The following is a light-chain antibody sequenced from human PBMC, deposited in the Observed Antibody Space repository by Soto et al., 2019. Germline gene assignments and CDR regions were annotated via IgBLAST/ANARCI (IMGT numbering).Light chain of an antibody. Sequence: EVVLTQSTGTLSLSPGERATLSCRASQTISSDFLAWYQQKPGQAPRLRICGASTRATGIPDRFSGSGSGTGFTLTISRLEPEDFAVYYCQQYGRTFGQGTKLDIK. J-gene: IGKJ2*01. CDR2: GAS. CDR3: QQYGRT. V-gene: IGKV3-20*01. CDR1: QTISSDF.